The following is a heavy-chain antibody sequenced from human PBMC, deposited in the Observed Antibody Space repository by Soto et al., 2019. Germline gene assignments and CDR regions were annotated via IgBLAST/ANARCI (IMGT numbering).Heavy chain of an antibody. D-gene: IGHD5-12*01. CDR2: IIPIFGTA. CDR3: ARFWVATTIYYYGMDV. CDR1: GGTFSSNA. J-gene: IGHJ6*02. Sequence: QVQLVQSGAEVKKPGSSVKVSCTASGGTFSSNAISWVRQAPGQGLEWMGGIIPIFGTANYAQKFQGRVTITADESTSTAYMELSSLRSEDTAVYYCARFWVATTIYYYGMDVWGQGTTVTVSS. V-gene: IGHV1-69*01.